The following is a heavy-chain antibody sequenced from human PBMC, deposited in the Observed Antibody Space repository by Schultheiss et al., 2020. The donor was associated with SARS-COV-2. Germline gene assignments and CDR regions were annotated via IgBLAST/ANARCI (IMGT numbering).Heavy chain of an antibody. V-gene: IGHV3-30-3*01. CDR3: ARDLNKYSSSWLRKQKNDY. Sequence: GSLRLSCAASGFTFSSYAMHWVRQAPGKGLEWVAVISYDGSNKYYADSVKGRFTISRDNSKNTLYLQMNSLRAEDTAVYYCARDLNKYSSSWLRKQKNDYWGQGTLVTVSS. D-gene: IGHD6-13*01. CDR1: GFTFSSYA. CDR2: ISYDGSNK. J-gene: IGHJ4*02.